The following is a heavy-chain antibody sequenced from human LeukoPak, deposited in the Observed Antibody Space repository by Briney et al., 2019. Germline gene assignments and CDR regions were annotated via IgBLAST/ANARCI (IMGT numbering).Heavy chain of an antibody. D-gene: IGHD5-12*01. CDR3: VREWLDTCYFDY. CDR1: GYIFTSYY. J-gene: IGHJ4*02. CDR2: IVPSGGST. V-gene: IGHV1-46*01. Sequence: ASVKVSCKASGYIFTSYYMHWVRQAPGQGLEWMGIIVPSGGSTGYAQKFQGRVTMTRDTSTSTVYMELSSLRSEDTAVYYCVREWLDTCYFDYWGQGTLVTVSS.